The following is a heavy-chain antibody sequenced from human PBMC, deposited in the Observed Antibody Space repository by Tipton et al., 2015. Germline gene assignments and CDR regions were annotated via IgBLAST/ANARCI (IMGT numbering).Heavy chain of an antibody. CDR2: TSHSGNT. V-gene: IGHV4-38-2*01. J-gene: IGHJ4*02. CDR1: AYSITSDYY. Sequence: TLSLTCAVSAYSITSDYYWGWIRQPPGKGLEWIGSTSHSGNTYYNPSLKSRVTISVDTSKNQFSLRVRSVTAADTAVYYCACQDYDILTRDYQTVDYWGQGTLVTVSS. CDR3: ACQDYDILTRDYQTVDY. D-gene: IGHD3-9*01.